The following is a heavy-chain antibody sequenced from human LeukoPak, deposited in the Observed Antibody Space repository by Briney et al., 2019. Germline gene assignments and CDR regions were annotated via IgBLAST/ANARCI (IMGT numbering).Heavy chain of an antibody. CDR3: VRDLGVDTSMIFFDY. Sequence: VASVKVSCTASGYTFTSFGISWVRQAPGQGLEWMGWISAYNGNTRSAQKFQGRVTMTTDTSTNTAYMELRSLRSDDTAVFYCVRDLGVDTSMIFFDYWGQGTLVTVSS. V-gene: IGHV1-18*01. CDR1: GYTFTSFG. D-gene: IGHD5-18*01. J-gene: IGHJ4*02. CDR2: ISAYNGNT.